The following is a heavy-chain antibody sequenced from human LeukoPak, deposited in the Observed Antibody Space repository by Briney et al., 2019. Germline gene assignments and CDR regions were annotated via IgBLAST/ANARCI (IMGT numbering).Heavy chain of an antibody. V-gene: IGHV4-59*01. Sequence: SETLSLTCTVSGDSISSYYWSWVRQPPEKGLEWIGYIYYTGSTNYNPSLKSRVTISLDTSKPQFSLKMNSVTAADTAIYYCARLQRITMSGPDYWYFDLWGRGTLVTVSS. CDR1: GDSISSYY. J-gene: IGHJ2*01. CDR2: IYYTGST. D-gene: IGHD3-10*02. CDR3: ARLQRITMSGPDYWYFDL.